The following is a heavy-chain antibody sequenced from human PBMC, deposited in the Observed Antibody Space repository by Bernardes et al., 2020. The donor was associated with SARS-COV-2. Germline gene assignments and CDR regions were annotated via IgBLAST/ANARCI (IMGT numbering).Heavy chain of an antibody. Sequence: ASVKVSCKASGYTFTSYYMHWVRQAPGQGLEWMGIINPSGGSTSYAQKFQGRVTMTRDTSTSTVYMELSSLRSEDTAVYYCAREGGLVALGWYFDLWGRGTLVTVSS. CDR2: INPSGGST. J-gene: IGHJ2*01. D-gene: IGHD5-12*01. V-gene: IGHV1-46*03. CDR3: AREGGLVALGWYFDL. CDR1: GYTFTSYY.